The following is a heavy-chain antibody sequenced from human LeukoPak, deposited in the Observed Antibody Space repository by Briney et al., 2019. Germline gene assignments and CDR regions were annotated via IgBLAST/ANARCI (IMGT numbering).Heavy chain of an antibody. V-gene: IGHV4-38-2*02. CDR1: GGSISSGYY. CDR3: AVVGATNFDY. J-gene: IGHJ4*02. CDR2: IYHSGST. Sequence: PSETLSLTCTVSGGSISSGYYWGWIRQPPGKGLEWIGSIYHSGSTYYNPSLKSRVTISVDTSKNQFSLKLSSVTAADTAVYYCAVVGATNFDYWGQGTLVTVSS. D-gene: IGHD1-26*01.